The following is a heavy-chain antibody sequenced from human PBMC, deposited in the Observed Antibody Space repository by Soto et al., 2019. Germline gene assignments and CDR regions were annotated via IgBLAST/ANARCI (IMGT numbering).Heavy chain of an antibody. CDR1: GCSISNYY. Sequence: SETLSLTCTVSGCSISNYYWSWVRQPPGKGLEWIGYIYDSGSTNYNPSLKSRVTISVDTSKNQFSLKLTSVTAADTAVYYCARAAPYYDYWGQGTLVTVSS. V-gene: IGHV4-59*12. CDR2: IYDSGST. D-gene: IGHD6-13*01. CDR3: ARAAPYYDY. J-gene: IGHJ4*02.